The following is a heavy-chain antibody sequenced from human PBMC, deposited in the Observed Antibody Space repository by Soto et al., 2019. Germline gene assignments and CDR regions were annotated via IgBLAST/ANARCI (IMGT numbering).Heavy chain of an antibody. CDR1: GGSFSGYY. V-gene: IGHV4-34*01. D-gene: IGHD3-22*01. CDR2: INHSGST. J-gene: IGHJ5*02. Sequence: SETLSLTCSVYGGSFSGYYWTWIRQPPGTGLEWIGEINHSGSTNYNPSLKSRVTISVDKSKNTLYLQMNSLRAEDTAVYYCARGARLGYYDSSGYCFDPWGQGTLVTVSS. CDR3: ARGARLGYYDSSGYCFDP.